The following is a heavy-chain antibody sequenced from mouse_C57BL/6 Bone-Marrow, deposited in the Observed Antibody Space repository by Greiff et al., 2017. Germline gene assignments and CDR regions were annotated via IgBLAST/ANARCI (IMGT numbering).Heavy chain of an antibody. Sequence: QVQLQQPGAELVKPGASVKLSCKASGYTFTSYWMQWVKQRPGQGLEWIGEIDPSDSYTNYNQKFKGKATLTVDTSSSTAYMQLSSLTSEDSAVYYCAREGGSFFPCWGQGTTLTVS. CDR2: IDPSDSYT. V-gene: IGHV1-50*01. CDR3: AREGGSFFPC. D-gene: IGHD1-1*02. CDR1: GYTFTSYW. J-gene: IGHJ2*01.